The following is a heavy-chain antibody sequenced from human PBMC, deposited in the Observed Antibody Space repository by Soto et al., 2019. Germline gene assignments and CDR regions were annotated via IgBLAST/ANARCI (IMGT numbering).Heavy chain of an antibody. Sequence: KVSCKASGYTFTSYAMHWVRQAPGQRLEWMGWINAGNGNTKYSQKFQGRVTTTRDTSASTAYMELSSLRSEDTAVYYCARDPGYCSSTSCYTDAFDIWGQGTMVTVS. CDR3: ARDPGYCSSTSCYTDAFDI. J-gene: IGHJ3*02. D-gene: IGHD2-2*02. CDR1: GYTFTSYA. V-gene: IGHV1-3*01. CDR2: INAGNGNT.